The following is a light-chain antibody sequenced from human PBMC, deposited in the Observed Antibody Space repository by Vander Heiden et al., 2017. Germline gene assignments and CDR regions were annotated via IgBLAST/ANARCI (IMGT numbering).Light chain of an antibody. J-gene: IGKJ1*01. CDR2: ASS. CDR1: QSISNY. Sequence: IQMTQSPSSLSASVGDRVSITCRASQSISNYLAWYQQKPGKVPKLLIYASSSLRSGVPSRFSGSGSGTDFTLTISSLQPEDSATYYCQRWDGTPKTFGEGTKVEIK. V-gene: IGKV1-27*01. CDR3: QRWDGTPKT.